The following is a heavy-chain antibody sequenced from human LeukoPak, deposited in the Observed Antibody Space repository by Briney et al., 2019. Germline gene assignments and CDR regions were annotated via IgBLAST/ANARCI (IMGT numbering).Heavy chain of an antibody. Sequence: PGGSLRLSCAASGFTFSSYSMNWVRQAPGKGLEWVSSISSSSYIYYADSVKGRFTISRDNAKNSLYLQMNSLRAEDTAVYYCARDGGYDNHYYYYYMDVWGKGTTVTVSS. D-gene: IGHD5-12*01. CDR2: ISSSSYI. CDR1: GFTFSSYS. V-gene: IGHV3-21*01. J-gene: IGHJ6*03. CDR3: ARDGGYDNHYYYYYMDV.